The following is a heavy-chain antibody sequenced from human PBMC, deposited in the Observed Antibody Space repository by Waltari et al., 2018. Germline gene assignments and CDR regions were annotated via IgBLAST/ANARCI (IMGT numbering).Heavy chain of an antibody. CDR1: GVPFSRYW. Sequence: EVQLVESGGALVQPGGSLRPPCVASGVPFSRYWMRWVRQAPGKGLEGVANINLDGSEKYYVDSVRGRFDISRDNAKNSLYLQMNNLRAEDTAVYYCAKNRRGYDSGWSYFDYWGQGTLVTVSS. J-gene: IGHJ4*02. D-gene: IGHD6-19*01. CDR3: AKNRRGYDSGWSYFDY. CDR2: INLDGSEK. V-gene: IGHV3-7*01.